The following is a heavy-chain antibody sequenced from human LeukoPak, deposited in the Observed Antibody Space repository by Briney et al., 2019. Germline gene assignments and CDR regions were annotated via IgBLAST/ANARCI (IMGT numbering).Heavy chain of an antibody. V-gene: IGHV5-51*01. CDR3: ARTGDSTGYYFDY. D-gene: IGHD3-22*01. CDR1: GYSFTNYW. J-gene: IGHJ4*02. Sequence: GESLKISCKGSGYSFTNYWIGWVRQMPGKGLEWMGIIYPGDSDTRHSPSFQGQVTISADKSISTTYLQWRSLKASDTAMYYCARTGDSTGYYFDYWGQGTLVTVSS. CDR2: IYPGDSDT.